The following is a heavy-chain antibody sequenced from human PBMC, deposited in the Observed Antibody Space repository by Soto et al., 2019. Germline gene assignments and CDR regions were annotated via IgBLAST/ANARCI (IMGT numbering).Heavy chain of an antibody. J-gene: IGHJ6*02. CDR3: ARAPIQYYYDSSGSSRGMDV. Sequence: NPSETLSLTCTVSGGSISSGDYYWSWIRQPPGKGLEWIGYIYYSGSTYYNPSLKSRVTISVDTSKNQFSLKLSSVTAADTAVYYCARAPIQYYYDSSGSSRGMDVWGQGTTVTVSS. V-gene: IGHV4-30-4*01. CDR2: IYYSGST. D-gene: IGHD3-22*01. CDR1: GGSISSGDYY.